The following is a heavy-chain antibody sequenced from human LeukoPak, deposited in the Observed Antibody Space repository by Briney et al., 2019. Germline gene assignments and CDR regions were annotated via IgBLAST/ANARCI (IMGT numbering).Heavy chain of an antibody. CDR3: AREKYYYDSSGYQGVFDY. Sequence: SETLSLTCTVSGDSISPYFWFWIRQSPGKGLEWIGHIYYNGDTAYNPSLKSRVTMSVDTSKNQFSLKLSSVTAADTAVYYCAREKYYYDSSGYQGVFDYWGQGTLVTVSS. J-gene: IGHJ4*02. CDR1: GDSISPYF. V-gene: IGHV4-59*12. CDR2: IYYNGDT. D-gene: IGHD3-22*01.